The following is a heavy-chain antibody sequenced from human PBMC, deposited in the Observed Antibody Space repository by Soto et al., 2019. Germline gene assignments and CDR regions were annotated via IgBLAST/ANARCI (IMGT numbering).Heavy chain of an antibody. J-gene: IGHJ6*03. CDR2: ISSSSSYI. CDR1: GFTFSSYS. CDR3: ARAPPDIVVVPAAGGMDV. D-gene: IGHD2-2*01. V-gene: IGHV3-21*01. Sequence: EVQLVESGGGLVKPGGSLRLSCAASGFTFSSYSMNWVRQAPGKGLEWVSSISSSSSYIYYADSVKGQFTISRDNAKNSLYLQMNSLRAEDTAVYYCARAPPDIVVVPAAGGMDVWGKGTTVTVSS.